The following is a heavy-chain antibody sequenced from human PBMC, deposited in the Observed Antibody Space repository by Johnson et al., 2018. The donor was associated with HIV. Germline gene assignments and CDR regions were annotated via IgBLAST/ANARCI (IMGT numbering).Heavy chain of an antibody. CDR3: AKAREYDSTGHDAFDI. D-gene: IGHD3-22*01. CDR2: ISGSGGRT. J-gene: IGHJ3*02. Sequence: VQLVESGGGVVQPGRSLRLSCAASGFTFSSYAMSWVRQAPGKGLEWVSGISGSGGRTYYADSVKGRFTISRDNSKNTLYLQMNSLRAEDTAVYYCAKAREYDSTGHDAFDIWGQGTMVTVSS. CDR1: GFTFSSYA. V-gene: IGHV3-23*04.